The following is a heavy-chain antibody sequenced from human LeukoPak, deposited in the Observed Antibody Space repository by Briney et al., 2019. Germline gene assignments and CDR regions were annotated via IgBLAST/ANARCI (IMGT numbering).Heavy chain of an antibody. CDR1: GGSISGYH. CDR2: IYYSGSS. J-gene: IGHJ6*03. Sequence: SETLSLTCNVSGGSISGYHWSWIRQPPGKGLEWLGYIYYSGSSNYDPSLKSRVTISADTSKNQFSLKLSSVTAADTAVYYCARVPRSYYYYYYMDVWGKGTTVTVSS. CDR3: ARVPRSYYYYYYMDV. V-gene: IGHV4-59*01.